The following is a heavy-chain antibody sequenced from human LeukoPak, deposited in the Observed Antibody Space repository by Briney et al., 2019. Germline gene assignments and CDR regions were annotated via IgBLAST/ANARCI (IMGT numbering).Heavy chain of an antibody. V-gene: IGHV3-48*02. CDR2: ISSASGSI. CDR3: AKTGERDY. Sequence: GGSLRLSCAASGFTFSSYSMNWVRQAPGKGLEWVSYISSASGSIYYADSVRGRFTISRDNAENSLYLQMNSLRDEDTAVYYCAKTGERDYWGRGTLVTVSS. J-gene: IGHJ4*02. CDR1: GFTFSSYS. D-gene: IGHD7-27*01.